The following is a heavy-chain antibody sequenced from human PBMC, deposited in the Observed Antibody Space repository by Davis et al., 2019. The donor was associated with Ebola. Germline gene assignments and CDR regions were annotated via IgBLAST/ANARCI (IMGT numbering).Heavy chain of an antibody. CDR2: IYSGGST. D-gene: IGHD1-26*01. CDR3: AGGTRSGRHLDY. J-gene: IGHJ4*02. CDR1: GFTVSSNY. Sequence: GESLKISCAASGFTVSSNYMSWVRQAPGKGLEWVSLIYSGGSTYYADSVRGRFTISRDNSKNTLFLQMNSLRPEDAAVYYCAGGTRSGRHLDYWGQGTLVIVSS. V-gene: IGHV3-53*01.